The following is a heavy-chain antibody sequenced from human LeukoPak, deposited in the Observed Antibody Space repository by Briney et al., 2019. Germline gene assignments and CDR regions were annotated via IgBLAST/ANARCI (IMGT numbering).Heavy chain of an antibody. J-gene: IGHJ6*02. CDR3: ARERELWFGELPYYYYYGMDV. Sequence: GGSLRLSCAASGFTFSSYSMNWVRQAPGKGLEWVSSISSSSSYIYYADSVKGRFTISRDNAKNSLYLQMNSLRAEDTAVYYCARERELWFGELPYYYYYGMDVWGQGTTVTVSS. D-gene: IGHD3-10*01. CDR1: GFTFSSYS. CDR2: ISSSSSYI. V-gene: IGHV3-21*01.